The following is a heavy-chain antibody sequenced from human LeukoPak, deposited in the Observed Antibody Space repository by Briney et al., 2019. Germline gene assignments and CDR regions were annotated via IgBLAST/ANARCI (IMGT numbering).Heavy chain of an antibody. CDR1: GFTVSSDY. V-gene: IGHV3-53*01. D-gene: IGHD6-13*01. Sequence: GGSLRLSCAASGFTVSSDYMSWVRQAPGKGLERVSVIYSGGSTYYADSVKGRFTISRDNSKNTLYLQMNSLRAEDTAVYYCARPLAAAGTYYFDYWGQGTLVTVSS. CDR2: IYSGGST. CDR3: ARPLAAAGTYYFDY. J-gene: IGHJ4*02.